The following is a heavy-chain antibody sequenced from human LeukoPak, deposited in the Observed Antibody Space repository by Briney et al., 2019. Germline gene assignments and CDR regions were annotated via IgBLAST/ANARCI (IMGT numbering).Heavy chain of an antibody. CDR3: ARHWWYTVTTWVFWFDP. CDR1: GGSINGFY. J-gene: IGHJ5*02. CDR2: IYTSGST. V-gene: IGHV4-4*07. D-gene: IGHD4-17*01. Sequence: PSETLSLTCTVSGGSINGFYWNWIRQPAGKRLEWIGRIYTSGSTDNNPSLKSRVTMSVDTSKNQLSLKLTSVTAADTAVYYCARHWWYTVTTWVFWFDPWGQGTLVTVSS.